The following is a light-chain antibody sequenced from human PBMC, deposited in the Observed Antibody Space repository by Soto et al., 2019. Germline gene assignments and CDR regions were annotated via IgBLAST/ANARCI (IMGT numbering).Light chain of an antibody. CDR3: SSYAGSNFYVV. V-gene: IGLV2-8*01. J-gene: IGLJ2*01. CDR1: SSDVGAYNY. Sequence: QSALTQPPSASGSPGQSVTISCTGTSSDVGAYNYVSWYQQYPGKTPKLMIYEVTKRPSGVPDRFSGSKSGNTASLTVSGLQAEDEADYYCSSYAGSNFYVVFGGGTTLTVL. CDR2: EVT.